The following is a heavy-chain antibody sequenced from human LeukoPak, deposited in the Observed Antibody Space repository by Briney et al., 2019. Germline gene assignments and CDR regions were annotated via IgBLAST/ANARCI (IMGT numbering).Heavy chain of an antibody. CDR3: ASGSAVVSAFDY. CDR1: GGSISSYY. J-gene: IGHJ4*02. V-gene: IGHV4-4*07. CDR2: IYTSGST. D-gene: IGHD3-22*01. Sequence: SETLSLTCTVSGGSISSYYWSSIRQPAGKGLEWIGRIYTSGSTNYNPSLKSRVTMSVDTSKNQFSLKLSSVTAADTAVYYCASGSAVVSAFDYWGQGTLVTVSS.